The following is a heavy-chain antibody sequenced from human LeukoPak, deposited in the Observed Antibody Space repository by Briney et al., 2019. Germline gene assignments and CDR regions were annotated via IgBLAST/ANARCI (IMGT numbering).Heavy chain of an antibody. J-gene: IGHJ4*02. V-gene: IGHV3-7*05. Sequence: GGSLRLSCAASGFTFSSYWINWVRQAPGKGLEWVANIKHDGSETYYVDSVKGRFTISRDNAKNSLYLQMNSLRAEDTAVYYCARLARGYPVYWGQGTLVTVSS. CDR1: GFTFSSYW. CDR2: IKHDGSET. CDR3: ARLARGYPVY. D-gene: IGHD5-12*01.